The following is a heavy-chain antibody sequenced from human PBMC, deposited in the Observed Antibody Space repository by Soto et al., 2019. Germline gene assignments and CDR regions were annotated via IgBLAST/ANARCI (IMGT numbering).Heavy chain of an antibody. CDR2: ISASTRNT. D-gene: IGHD2-15*01. J-gene: IGHJ2*01. CDR3: VRSYCSVGSCYACWHFDL. Sequence: QVQLVQSGGEVKKPGASVKVSCQASGYTFSDYAISWVRQAPGQGLEWMGWISASTRNTDQAQNFQGRVIMTLDTSTNTAYMELRSLRYDDTAVYYCVRSYCSVGSCYACWHFDLWGRGTLVTVSS. V-gene: IGHV1-18*01. CDR1: GYTFSDYA.